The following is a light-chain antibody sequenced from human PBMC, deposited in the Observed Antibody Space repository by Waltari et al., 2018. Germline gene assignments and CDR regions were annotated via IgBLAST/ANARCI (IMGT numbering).Light chain of an antibody. CDR1: QSVSSN. V-gene: IGKV3-15*01. Sequence: EIVMTQSPATLSVSPGERATLSCRASQSVSSNLAWYQQKPGQAPRLLIYGASTRATGIPGRFSGSWFWTGFTLNISSLQSEDFAVYYCQQYNNWPPYTFGQGTKLEIK. J-gene: IGKJ2*01. CDR2: GAS. CDR3: QQYNNWPPYT.